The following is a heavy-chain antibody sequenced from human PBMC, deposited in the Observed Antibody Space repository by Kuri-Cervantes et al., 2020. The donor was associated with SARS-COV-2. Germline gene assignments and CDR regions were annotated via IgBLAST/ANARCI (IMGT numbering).Heavy chain of an antibody. CDR1: GFTFSSYE. J-gene: IGHJ6*02. CDR3: AREGGDYGDYYYYGMDV. D-gene: IGHD4-17*01. Sequence: GESLKISCAASGFTFSSYEMNWVRRTPGKGLEWVSYISSTGDTIYYADSVKGRFTISRDSAKNSLYLQMNSLRAEDTAVYYCAREGGDYGDYYYYGMDVWGQGTTVTVSS. CDR2: ISSTGDTI. V-gene: IGHV3-48*03.